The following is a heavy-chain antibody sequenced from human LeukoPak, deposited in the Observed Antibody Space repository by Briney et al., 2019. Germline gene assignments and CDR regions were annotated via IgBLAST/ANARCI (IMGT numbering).Heavy chain of an antibody. CDR2: ISSSGNSI. V-gene: IGHV3-48*03. CDR3: ARGGSAASSNWFDA. CDR1: EFTFSIYE. D-gene: IGHD1-26*01. J-gene: IGHJ5*02. Sequence: GGSLRLSCAASEFTFSIYEMNWVRQTPGKGLEWLSYISSSGNSIYYADSVGGRFTISRDNAKNSLYLQMNSLGVEDTAVYYCARGGSAASSNWFDAWGQGTLVTVSS.